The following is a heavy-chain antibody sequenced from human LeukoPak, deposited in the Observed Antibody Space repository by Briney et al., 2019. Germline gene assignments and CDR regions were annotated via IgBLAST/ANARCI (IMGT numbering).Heavy chain of an antibody. V-gene: IGHV4-59*08. J-gene: IGHJ6*03. CDR3: ARSAQCSGGSCYSNYYYYYMDV. CDR2: IYYSGST. D-gene: IGHD2-15*01. CDR1: GGSISSYY. Sequence: PSETLSLTCTVSGGSISSYYWSWIRQPPGKGLEWIGYIYYSGSTNYNPSLKSRVTISVDTSKNQFSLKLSSVTAADTAVYYCARSAQCSGGSCYSNYYYYYMDVWGKGTTVTVSS.